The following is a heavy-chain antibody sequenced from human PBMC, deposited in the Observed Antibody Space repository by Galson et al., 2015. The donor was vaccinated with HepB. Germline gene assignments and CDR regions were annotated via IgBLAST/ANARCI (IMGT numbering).Heavy chain of an antibody. CDR2: IYYSGST. D-gene: IGHD6-6*01. CDR3: ARVFQASNIAARRRYNWFDP. Sequence: SETLSLTCTVSGGSISSSSYYWGWIRQPPGKGLEWIGSIYYSGSTYYNPSLKSRVTISVDTSKNQFSLKLSSVTAADTAVYYCARVFQASNIAARRRYNWFDPWGQGTLVTVSS. V-gene: IGHV4-39*07. CDR1: GGSISSSSYY. J-gene: IGHJ5*02.